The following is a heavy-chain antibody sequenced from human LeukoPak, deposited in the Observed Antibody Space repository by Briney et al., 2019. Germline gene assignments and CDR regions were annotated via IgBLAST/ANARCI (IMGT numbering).Heavy chain of an antibody. CDR2: ISSSSSYI. CDR3: ARGRTVTTRDFDY. CDR1: GFTFSSYS. V-gene: IGHV3-21*01. J-gene: IGHJ4*02. Sequence: NPGGSLRLSCAASGFTFSSYSMNWVRQAPGKGLEWVSSISSSSSYIYYADSVKGRFTISRDNAKNSLYLQMNSLRAEDTAVYYCARGRTVTTRDFDYWGQGTLVTVSS. D-gene: IGHD4-17*01.